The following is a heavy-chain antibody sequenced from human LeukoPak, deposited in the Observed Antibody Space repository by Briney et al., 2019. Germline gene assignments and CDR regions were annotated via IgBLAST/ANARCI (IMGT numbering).Heavy chain of an antibody. CDR2: INANSGTT. J-gene: IGHJ5*01. Sequence: GGSLRLSCTASGFAFSVYAMSWLRQPPGKGLERVSTINANSGTTSYAASVRGRFTISRDNSKNTLYLQLNTLRADDTATYYCAKPISGGLAVTADWFHPWGQGTLVTVSS. CDR1: GFAFSVYA. CDR3: AKPISGGLAVTADWFHP. D-gene: IGHD6-19*01. V-gene: IGHV3-23*01.